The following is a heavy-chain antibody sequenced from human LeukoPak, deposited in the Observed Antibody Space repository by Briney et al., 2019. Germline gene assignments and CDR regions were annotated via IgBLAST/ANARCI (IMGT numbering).Heavy chain of an antibody. V-gene: IGHV4-59*01. CDR1: GGSISSYY. Sequence: PSETLSLTCTVSGGSISSYYWSWIRQPPGKGLEWIGYIYYSGSTNYNPSLKSRVTISVDTYKNQFSLKLSSVTAADTAVYYCARETSYSSSFDYWGQGTLVTVSS. D-gene: IGHD6-6*01. CDR2: IYYSGST. J-gene: IGHJ4*02. CDR3: ARETSYSSSFDY.